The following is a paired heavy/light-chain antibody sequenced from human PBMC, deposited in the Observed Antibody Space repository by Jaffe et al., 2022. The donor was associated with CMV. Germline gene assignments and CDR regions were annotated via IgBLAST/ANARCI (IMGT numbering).Light chain of an antibody. CDR3: YSTDSSGNHRGV. CDR2: EDS. V-gene: IGLV3-10*01. CDR1: ALPKKY. Sequence: SYELTQPPSVSVSPGQTARITCSGDALPKKYAYWYQQKSGQAPVLVIYEDSKRPSGIPERFSGSSSGTMATLTISGAQVEDEADYYCYSTDSSGNHRGVFGGGTKLTVL. J-gene: IGLJ3*02.
Heavy chain of an antibody. J-gene: IGHJ4*02. V-gene: IGHV3-23*04. D-gene: IGHD5-18*01. CDR2: ISGSGGST. Sequence: EVQLVESGGGLVQPGGSLRLSCAASGFTFSSYAMSWVRQAPGKGLEWVSAISGSGGSTYYADSVKGRFTISRDNSKNTLYLQMNSLRAEDTAVYYCAKDQAAGYSYGYEIPHWYPIFDYWGQGTLVTVSS. CDR1: GFTFSSYA. CDR3: AKDQAAGYSYGYEIPHWYPIFDY.